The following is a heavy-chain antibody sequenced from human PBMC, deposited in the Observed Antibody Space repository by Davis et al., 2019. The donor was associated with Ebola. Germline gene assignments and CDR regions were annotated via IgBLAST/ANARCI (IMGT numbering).Heavy chain of an antibody. V-gene: IGHV3-15*07. CDR3: TTDEYYYDSSGYYYSDY. Sequence: GESLKISCAASGFTFSNVWLNWVRQAPGKGLEWVGRIKSKTDAQTTDYAAPVKRRLTISRDDSKNTVYLQMNSLKTEDTAVYYCTTDEYYYDSSGYYYSDYWGQGTLVTVSS. CDR1: GFTFSNVW. D-gene: IGHD3-22*01. CDR2: IKSKTDAQTT. J-gene: IGHJ4*02.